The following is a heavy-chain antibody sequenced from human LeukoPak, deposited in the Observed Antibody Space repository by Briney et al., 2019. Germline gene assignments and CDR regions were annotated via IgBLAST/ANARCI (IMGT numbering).Heavy chain of an antibody. J-gene: IGHJ4*02. Sequence: AGGSLRLSCAASGFTFSNYNMNWVRQAPGKGLEWVSSISSSSSFIYYADSVKGRFTISRDNAKNSLFLQMNVLRAEDTAVYYCARDLTRCGGDCGDYLGQGTLVTVSS. V-gene: IGHV3-21*01. CDR1: GFTFSNYN. CDR2: ISSSSSFI. D-gene: IGHD2-21*02. CDR3: ARDLTRCGGDCGDY.